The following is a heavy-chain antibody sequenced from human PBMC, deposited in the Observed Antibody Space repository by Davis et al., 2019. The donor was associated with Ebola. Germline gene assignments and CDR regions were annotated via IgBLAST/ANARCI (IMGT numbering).Heavy chain of an antibody. CDR2: IKQDGSEK. D-gene: IGHD6-13*01. CDR1: AFTFDDYA. CDR3: ASQPFGSSWYPFY. J-gene: IGHJ4*02. V-gene: IGHV3-7*01. Sequence: GESLKISCAASAFTFDDYAMHWVRQAPGKGLEWVANIKQDGSEKYYVDSVKGRFTISRDNAKNSLYLQMNSLRAEDTAVYYCASQPFGSSWYPFYWGQGTLVTVSS.